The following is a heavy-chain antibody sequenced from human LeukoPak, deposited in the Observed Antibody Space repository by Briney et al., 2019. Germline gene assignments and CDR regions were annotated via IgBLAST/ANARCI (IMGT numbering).Heavy chain of an antibody. V-gene: IGHV3-72*01. CDR2: TRNKANSYIT. D-gene: IGHD1-26*01. CDR1: GFTFSNHF. Sequence: GGPLRLSCAASGFTFSNHFLDWVRQAPGKGLEWVGRTRNKANSYITEYAASVKGRFTISRDDSKNSLYLQMSSLKTDDTAMYYCASIRGTFGYWGQGTLVTVSS. CDR3: ASIRGTFGY. J-gene: IGHJ4*02.